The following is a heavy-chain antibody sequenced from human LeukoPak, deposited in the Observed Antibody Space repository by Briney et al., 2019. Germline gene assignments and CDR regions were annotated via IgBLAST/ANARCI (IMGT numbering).Heavy chain of an antibody. V-gene: IGHV3-74*01. CDR3: ARDTLTADGAVDI. CDR2: INTDGTIT. Sequence: PGGSLRLSCAASGFTFSNYWMHWVRQAPGKGLVWVSRINTDGTITSYADSVKGRFTISRDNAKNTLYLQVNTLRAEDTAVYYCARDTLTADGAVDIRGQGTMVTVSS. J-gene: IGHJ3*02. D-gene: IGHD2-21*02. CDR1: GFTFSNYW.